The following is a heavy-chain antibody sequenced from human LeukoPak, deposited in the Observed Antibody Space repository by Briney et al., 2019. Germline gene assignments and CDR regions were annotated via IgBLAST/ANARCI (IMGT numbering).Heavy chain of an antibody. V-gene: IGHV3-23*01. CDR1: GFSFVNNA. Sequence: PGGSLRLSCAASGFSFVNNAMGWVRQAPGKGLEWVSGICASGRCTFYAAPVRGRFTVSRDNFKNSLYLQMNNLRAEDTAVYYCAKYINEPGTQLLGDYWGQGALVTVSS. J-gene: IGHJ4*02. CDR2: ICASGRCT. D-gene: IGHD1-1*01. CDR3: AKYINEPGTQLLGDY.